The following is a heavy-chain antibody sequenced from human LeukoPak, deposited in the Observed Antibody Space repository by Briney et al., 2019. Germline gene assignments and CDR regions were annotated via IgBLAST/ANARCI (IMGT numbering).Heavy chain of an antibody. V-gene: IGHV4-61*01. CDR3: ARDRASAGGFDY. CDR2: IYYSGTT. Sequence: SETLSLTCTVSGGSISSSSYYWSWIRQPPGKGLEWIGYIYYSGTTNYNPSLQSRVTISVATSKNQFSLKLSSVTAADTALYYCARDRASAGGFDYWGQGTLVTVSS. J-gene: IGHJ4*02. CDR1: GGSISSSSYY. D-gene: IGHD2-15*01.